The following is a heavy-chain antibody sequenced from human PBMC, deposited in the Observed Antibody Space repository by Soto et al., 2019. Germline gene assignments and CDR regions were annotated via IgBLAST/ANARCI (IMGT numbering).Heavy chain of an antibody. J-gene: IGHJ4*02. CDR3: ARWWLRLPQFDD. CDR2: ISAYNGNT. D-gene: IGHD5-12*01. CDR1: GYTFTSYG. Sequence: ASVKVSCKASGYTFTSYGISWVRQAPGQGLERMGWISAYNGNTNYAQKLQGRVTMTTDTSTSTAYMELRSLRSDDTAVYYCARWWLRLPQFDDWGQGTLVTVSS. V-gene: IGHV1-18*01.